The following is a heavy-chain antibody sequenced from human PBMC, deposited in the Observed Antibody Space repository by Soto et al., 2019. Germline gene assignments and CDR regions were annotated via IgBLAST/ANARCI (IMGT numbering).Heavy chain of an antibody. CDR3: ARGIGIVATISLVPSPFDY. CDR2: IIPILGIA. CDR1: GGTFSSYT. V-gene: IGHV1-69*02. D-gene: IGHD5-12*01. Sequence: GASVKVSCKASGGTFSSYTISWVRQAPGQGLEWMGRIIPILGIANYAQKFQGRVTITADKSTSTAYMELSSLRSEDTAVYYCARGIGIVATISLVPSPFDYWGQGTLVTVSS. J-gene: IGHJ4*02.